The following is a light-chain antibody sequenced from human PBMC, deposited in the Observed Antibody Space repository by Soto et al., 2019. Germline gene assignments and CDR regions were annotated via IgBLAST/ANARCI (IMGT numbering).Light chain of an antibody. CDR1: QTISSF. Sequence: IQMTQSPSSLSASVGDRVTITCRASQTISSFLNWYQQKPGKAPKLLIYAASSLQSGVPSRFSGSGSGTDFTLTISSLQPEDFTTYYCQQSYNAPKTFGQGTKLDIK. CDR2: AAS. J-gene: IGKJ1*01. CDR3: QQSYNAPKT. V-gene: IGKV1-39*01.